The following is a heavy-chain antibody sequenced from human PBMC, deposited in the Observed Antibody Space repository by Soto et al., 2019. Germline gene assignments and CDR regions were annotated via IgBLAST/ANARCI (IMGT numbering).Heavy chain of an antibody. Sequence: GGPQRVSDAASEFTFSYYYMSWIRQTPGKGLEWVSYISSSGSTIYYADSVKGRFTISRDNAKNSLYLQMNSLRAEDTAVYYCASYSGSSTGDAFDIWGQGTMVTVSS. CDR3: ASYSGSSTGDAFDI. V-gene: IGHV3-11*01. J-gene: IGHJ3*02. D-gene: IGHD1-26*01. CDR1: EFTFSYYY. CDR2: ISSSGSTI.